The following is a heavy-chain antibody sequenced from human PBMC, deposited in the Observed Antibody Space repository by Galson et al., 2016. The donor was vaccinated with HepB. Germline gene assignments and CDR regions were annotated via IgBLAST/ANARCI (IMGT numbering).Heavy chain of an antibody. CDR2: ISYSGTT. Sequence: SETLSLTCTVSGGSITTSDYYWGWIRQPPGKGLDWIGSISYSGTTSYNPSLKSRVSISADTSQSQFSLKLSSVTATDTAIYYCARHRASVYPFQFWSQGTLVTVSS. CDR3: ARHRASVYPFQF. J-gene: IGHJ4*02. CDR1: GGSITTSDYY. V-gene: IGHV4-39*01. D-gene: IGHD2-21*01.